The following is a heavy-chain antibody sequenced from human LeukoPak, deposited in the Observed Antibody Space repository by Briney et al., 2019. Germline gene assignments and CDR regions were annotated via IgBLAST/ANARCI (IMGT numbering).Heavy chain of an antibody. J-gene: IGHJ4*02. CDR3: AKDRDSSGYYYFDY. CDR1: GFSFSSYA. V-gene: IGHV3-23*01. CDR2: ISGSGGST. Sequence: GGSLTLSWAVSGFSFSSYAMSWVRQAPGKGLEWVSAISGSGGSTYYADSVTGRFTISRDTSKNTLYLQMNSLRAEDTSVYYCAKDRDSSGYYYFDYWGQGAMVTVSS. D-gene: IGHD3-22*01.